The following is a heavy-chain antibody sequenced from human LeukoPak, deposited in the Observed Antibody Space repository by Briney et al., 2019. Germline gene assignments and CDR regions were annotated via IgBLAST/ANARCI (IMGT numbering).Heavy chain of an antibody. D-gene: IGHD2-2*01. J-gene: IGHJ4*02. Sequence: GGSLRLSCAAPGFTFSSHGMHWVRQAPGKGLEWVAFVRSDGTTKYYVDSVKGRFTISRDNSKNTMYLQMNSLRAEDTAVYYCAKDQPRAYFDYWGQGTLVTVSS. CDR1: GFTFSSHG. CDR3: AKDQPRAYFDY. CDR2: VRSDGTTK. V-gene: IGHV3-30*02.